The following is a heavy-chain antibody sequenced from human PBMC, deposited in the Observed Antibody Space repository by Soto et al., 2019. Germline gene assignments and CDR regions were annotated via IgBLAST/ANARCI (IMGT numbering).Heavy chain of an antibody. D-gene: IGHD1-1*01. CDR3: AGTTSHHWLYMDV. CDR2: TYYRSRWYN. CDR1: GDSVSGTSAA. Sequence: SQTLSLTCAISGDSVSGTSAACNWFRLSPSRGLEWLARTYYRSRWYNDYAVAVRSRITVNADTSKNQFSLQLTSVTLEDTAIYYCAGTTSHHWLYMDVWGRGTTVTVSS. J-gene: IGHJ6*03. V-gene: IGHV6-1*01.